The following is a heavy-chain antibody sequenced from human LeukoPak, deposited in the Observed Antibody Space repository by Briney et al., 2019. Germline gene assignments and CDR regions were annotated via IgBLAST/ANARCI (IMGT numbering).Heavy chain of an antibody. J-gene: IGHJ4*02. D-gene: IGHD2-2*01. CDR2: IKNDGSST. CDR1: GFTFSSYW. CDR3: TRVYAWHFDY. Sequence: PGGSLRLSCVASGFTFSSYWMHWVRQAPGKGLVWVSRIKNDGSSTSYADSVKGRFTISRDNPKNTLYLQMNSLGAEDTAVYYCTRVYAWHFDYWGQGALVTVSS. V-gene: IGHV3-74*01.